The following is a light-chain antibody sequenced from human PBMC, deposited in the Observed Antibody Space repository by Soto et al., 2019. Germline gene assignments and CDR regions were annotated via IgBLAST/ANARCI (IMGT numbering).Light chain of an antibody. J-gene: IGKJ4*01. CDR3: QQYGKTLT. V-gene: IGKV3-20*01. CDR1: QSVSSRY. CDR2: GAS. Sequence: EIVLTQSPGTLSLSPGERATLSCRASQSVSSRYLSWYQQKPGPAPRLLIYGASSRATGTPDRFSGSGSGTDFTLTISRLEPEDLAVYYCQQYGKTLTFGGGTKVDIK.